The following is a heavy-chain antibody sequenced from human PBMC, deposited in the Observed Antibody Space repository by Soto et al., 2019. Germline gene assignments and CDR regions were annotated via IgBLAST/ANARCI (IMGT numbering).Heavy chain of an antibody. D-gene: IGHD6-13*01. CDR3: AMGLAAAGPLDY. CDR2: ISGSGGTP. Sequence: GGSLRLSCAASGFTFSRSAMSWVRQAPGRGLEWFSTISGSGGTPYYADSVKGRFTISRGNSKNTLYLVLNSLRAEDTAVYYCAMGLAAAGPLDYWGQGTLVTVSS. CDR1: GFTFSRSA. V-gene: IGHV3-23*01. J-gene: IGHJ4*02.